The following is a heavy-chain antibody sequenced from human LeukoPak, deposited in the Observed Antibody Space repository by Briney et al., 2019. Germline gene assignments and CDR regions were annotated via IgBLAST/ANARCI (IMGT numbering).Heavy chain of an antibody. CDR2: IYYTGST. CDR1: GDSISLYY. Sequence: SETLSLTCTVSGDSISLYYWSWIRQPPGKGLEWIGYIYYTGSTKSNPSLKSRVTISVDTSKNQFSLKLSSVTAADTAVYYCARGYSYGPNYYYYGMDVWGQGTTVTVSS. CDR3: ARGYSYGPNYYYYGMDV. D-gene: IGHD5-18*01. V-gene: IGHV4-59*01. J-gene: IGHJ6*02.